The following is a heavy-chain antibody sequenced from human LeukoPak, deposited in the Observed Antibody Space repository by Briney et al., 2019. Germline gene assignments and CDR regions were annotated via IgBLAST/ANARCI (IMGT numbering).Heavy chain of an antibody. J-gene: IGHJ4*02. CDR3: ARDTTFSFDY. Sequence: GGSLRLSCAASGFTISSYDLRWVLQAPGKELEWGIYISSNGSTIYYADSVKGRFTISRDNSKNSLYLQMNSLRAEDTAVYYCARDTTFSFDYWGQGTLVTVSS. D-gene: IGHD2/OR15-2a*01. CDR2: ISSNGSTI. CDR1: GFTISSYD. V-gene: IGHV3-48*03.